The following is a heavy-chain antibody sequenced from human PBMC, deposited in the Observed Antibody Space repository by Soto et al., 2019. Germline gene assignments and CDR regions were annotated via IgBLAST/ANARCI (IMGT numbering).Heavy chain of an antibody. V-gene: IGHV1-69*01. CDR3: PRDRDDYGSGNYYNRIDF. CDR2: IIPLFGTP. CDR1: GGIFSTYA. J-gene: IGHJ4*02. Sequence: QVQLVQSGAEVKKPGSSVKVSCKASGGIFSTYAVSWLRQAPGQGLEWMGGIIPLFGTPNYAQRFQGGVTITADESTSTAYMELSRLRSEDTAVYYRPRDRDDYGSGNYYNRIDFWGQGTLVTVSS. D-gene: IGHD3-10*01.